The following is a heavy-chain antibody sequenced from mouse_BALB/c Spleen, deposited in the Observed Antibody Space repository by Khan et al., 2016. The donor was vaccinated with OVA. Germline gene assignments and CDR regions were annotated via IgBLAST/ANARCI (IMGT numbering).Heavy chain of an antibody. V-gene: IGHV1-80*01. J-gene: IGHJ3*01. CDR1: GHAFSNYW. CDR2: IYPGEGYT. D-gene: IGHD2-3*01. Sequence: QVQLQQPGAELVRPGSSVKISCKASGHAFSNYWMNWVKQRPGQGLEWIGQIYPGEGYTNYNGKFKGKATLTVDKSSSTAYMQLSSLTSDDSAVYFCARECYYGYYRAWFAYWGQGTLVTVSA. CDR3: ARECYYGYYRAWFAY.